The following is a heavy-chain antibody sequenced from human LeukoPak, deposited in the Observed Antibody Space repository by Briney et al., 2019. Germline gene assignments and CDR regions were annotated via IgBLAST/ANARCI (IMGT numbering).Heavy chain of an antibody. CDR3: ARDGRGSSHLDY. CDR1: GGSISSGSYY. D-gene: IGHD1-26*01. J-gene: IGHJ4*02. Sequence: PSETLSLTCTVSGGSISSGSYYWSWIRQPAGKGLEWIGRIYTSGSTNYNPSLKSRVTISVDTSKNQFSLKLSSVTAADTAVYYCARDGRGSSHLDYWGQGTLVTVSS. V-gene: IGHV4-61*02. CDR2: IYTSGST.